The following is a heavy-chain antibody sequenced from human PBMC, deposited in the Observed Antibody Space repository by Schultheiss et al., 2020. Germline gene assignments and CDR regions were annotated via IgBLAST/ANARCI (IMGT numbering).Heavy chain of an antibody. J-gene: IGHJ6*02. Sequence: GGSLRLSCAASRFTFSSYAMSWVRQAPGKGLEWVSAVSGSGADTYYADSVKGRFTISRDNSKHTLYLQMNSLRGEDTAVYYCAKKGHYYEGTGYYEAYYYYAMDVWGQGTTVTVSS. CDR2: VSGSGADT. D-gene: IGHD3-22*01. V-gene: IGHV3-23*01. CDR1: RFTFSSYA. CDR3: AKKGHYYEGTGYYEAYYYYAMDV.